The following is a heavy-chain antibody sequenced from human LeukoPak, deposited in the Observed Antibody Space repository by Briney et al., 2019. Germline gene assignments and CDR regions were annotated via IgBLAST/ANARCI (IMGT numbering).Heavy chain of an antibody. Sequence: SETLSLTCAVYGGSFSGYYRSWIRQPPGKGLEWIGDVNHSGSTNYNPSLKSRVTISVDTSKNQFSLKLTSVTAADTAVYYCARVNTEGSADYWGQGTLVTVSS. CDR3: ARVNTEGSADY. D-gene: IGHD6-19*01. CDR1: GGSFSGYY. CDR2: VNHSGST. V-gene: IGHV4-34*01. J-gene: IGHJ4*02.